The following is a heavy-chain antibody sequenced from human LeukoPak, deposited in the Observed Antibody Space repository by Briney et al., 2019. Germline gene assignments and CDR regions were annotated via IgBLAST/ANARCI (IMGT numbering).Heavy chain of an antibody. CDR1: GYTFTDYY. CDR2: INPNSGGT. V-gene: IGHV1-2*02. J-gene: IGHJ4*02. Sequence: GASVKVSCKASGYTFTDYYIDWVRQAPGQGLEWMGWINPNSGGTTYAQKFQGRVTMTRDTSISTAYMELSSLRSDDTAVYYCARALSLDYWGQGTLVAVSS. CDR3: ARALSLDY.